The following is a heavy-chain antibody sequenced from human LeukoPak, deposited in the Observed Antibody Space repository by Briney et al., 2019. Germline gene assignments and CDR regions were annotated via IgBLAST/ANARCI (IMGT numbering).Heavy chain of an antibody. CDR3: AELGITMIGGV. CDR1: GFTFSSYA. D-gene: IGHD3-10*02. CDR2: ISGSGGST. J-gene: IGHJ6*04. Sequence: GGSLRLSCAASGFTFSSYAMNWVRQAPGKGLEWVSGISGSGGSTYYADSVKGRFTISRDNSMDTLYLQMNSLRAEDTAVYYCAELGITMIGGVWGKGTTVTISS. V-gene: IGHV3-23*01.